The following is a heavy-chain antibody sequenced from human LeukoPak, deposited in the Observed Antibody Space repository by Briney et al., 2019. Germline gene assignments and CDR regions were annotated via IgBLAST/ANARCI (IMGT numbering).Heavy chain of an antibody. CDR3: AKDPMVRGSTYDY. CDR1: RCTLRNYA. D-gene: IGHD3-10*01. J-gene: IGHJ4*02. V-gene: IGHV3-23*01. CDR2: ISGSGTT. Sequence: GGSLRLSCAASRCTLRNYAMSWDRQAQGKGLEWVSAISGSGTTYYADSVKGHFTISRDTSKNTLYLQRNSLRAEDTAVYYCAKDPMVRGSTYDYWGQGALVTVSS.